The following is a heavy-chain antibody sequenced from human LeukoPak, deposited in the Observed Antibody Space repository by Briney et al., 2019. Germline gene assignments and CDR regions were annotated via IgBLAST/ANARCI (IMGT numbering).Heavy chain of an antibody. CDR1: GFTFSSYA. J-gene: IGHJ3*02. V-gene: IGHV4-31*02. Sequence: SLRLSCAASGFTFSSYAMAWIRQHPGKGLEWIGYIYYSGSTYYNPSLKSRVTISVDTSKNQFSLKLSSVTAADTAVYYCARGEVVTANSFSTNAFDIWGQGTMVTVSS. CDR2: IYYSGST. CDR3: ARGEVVTANSFSTNAFDI. D-gene: IGHD2-21*02.